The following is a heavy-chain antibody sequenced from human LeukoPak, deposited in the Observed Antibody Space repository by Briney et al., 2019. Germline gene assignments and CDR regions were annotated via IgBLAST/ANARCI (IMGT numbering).Heavy chain of an antibody. CDR1: GYTFTSYG. CDR3: ARGPTGYYDSSGYYDY. D-gene: IGHD3-22*01. CDR2: ISAYNGNT. V-gene: IGHV1-18*01. Sequence: ASVKVSCKASGYTFTSYGISWVRQAPGQGLEWMGWISAYNGNTNYAQKLQGRVTMTTDTSTSTAYMELRSLRSDDTAVYYCARGPTGYYDSSGYYDYWGQGTLVTVSS. J-gene: IGHJ4*02.